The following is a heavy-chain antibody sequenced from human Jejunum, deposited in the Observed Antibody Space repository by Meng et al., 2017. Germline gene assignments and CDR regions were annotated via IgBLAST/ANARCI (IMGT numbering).Heavy chain of an antibody. V-gene: IGHV3-48*03. CDR2: ISSSRSTK. D-gene: IGHD5-18*01. J-gene: IGHJ4*02. Sequence: GESLKISCAASGFTFSSYEMNWVRQAPGKGLEWVSFISSSRSTKYYADSVKGRFTISRDNAKNSLYSQMNSLRAEDTAVYYCARAAWIQQWLGIDYWGQGTLVTVSS. CDR3: ARAAWIQQWLGIDY. CDR1: GFTFSSYE.